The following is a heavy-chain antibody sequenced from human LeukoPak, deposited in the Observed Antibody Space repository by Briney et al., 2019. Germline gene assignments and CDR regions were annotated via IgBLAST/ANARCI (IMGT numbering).Heavy chain of an antibody. J-gene: IGHJ4*02. D-gene: IGHD1-26*01. Sequence: GESLRLSCIGSGMNNYWMTWVRQAPGKGLQSVANINKDGSEKYYLDSVKGRITISRGNIKNSVFLEINSLRAEDTGIYYCATDLNWDSHWGQGTLVTVSS. CDR1: GMNNYW. CDR2: INKDGSEK. CDR3: ATDLNWDSH. V-gene: IGHV3-7*01.